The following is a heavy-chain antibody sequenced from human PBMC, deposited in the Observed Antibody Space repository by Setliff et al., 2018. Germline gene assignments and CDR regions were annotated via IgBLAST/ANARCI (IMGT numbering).Heavy chain of an antibody. CDR3: ARQEDDSSGYYSTD. Sequence: LSLTCAVSGDSISSSYYYWGWIRQPPGKGLEWIGSIYYSGSTYYNPSLKSRVTISVDTSKNQFSLKLSSVTVADTAVYYCARQEDDSSGYYSTDWGQGTLVTVSS. CDR1: GDSISSSYYY. D-gene: IGHD3-22*01. V-gene: IGHV4-39*01. J-gene: IGHJ4*02. CDR2: IYYSGST.